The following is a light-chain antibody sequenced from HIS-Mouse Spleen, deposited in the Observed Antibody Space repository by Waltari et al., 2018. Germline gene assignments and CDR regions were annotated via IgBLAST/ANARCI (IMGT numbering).Light chain of an antibody. CDR2: KAS. Sequence: DIQMTQSPSTLSASVGDRVTITCRASQSISSWLAWYQQKPGKAPKLLIYKASSLESAVPSRFSGSGTGTEFTLTISSLQPDDFATYYCQQYNSYSQTFGQGTKVEIK. J-gene: IGKJ1*01. CDR1: QSISSW. V-gene: IGKV1-5*03. CDR3: QQYNSYSQT.